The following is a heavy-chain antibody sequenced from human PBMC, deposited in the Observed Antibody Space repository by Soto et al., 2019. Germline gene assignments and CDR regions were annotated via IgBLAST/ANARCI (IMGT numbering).Heavy chain of an antibody. Sequence: QVQLVESGGGVVQPGRSLRLSCAASGFTFSSYAMHWVRQAPGKGLEWVAVISYDGCNKYYADSVKGRFTISRDNSKNPLYLQMNSLRAEDTAVYYCARVGFDSSDWYFDLWGRGSLVTVSS. CDR2: ISYDGCNK. CDR3: ARVGFDSSDWYFDL. CDR1: GFTFSSYA. D-gene: IGHD3-22*01. J-gene: IGHJ2*01. V-gene: IGHV3-30-3*01.